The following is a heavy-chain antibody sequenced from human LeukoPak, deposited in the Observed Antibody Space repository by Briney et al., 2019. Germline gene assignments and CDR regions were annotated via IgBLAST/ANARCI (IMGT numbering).Heavy chain of an antibody. CDR1: GFTFSNDN. Sequence: PGGSLRLSCAASGFTFSNDNMNWVRQAPGKGLEWVSSISSSSSSIYYADSVKGRFTISRDNAKNSLFLQMHSPRDEDTALFYCARLNWNSGLHFDYWGQGTLVTVSS. CDR3: ARLNWNSGLHFDY. V-gene: IGHV3-48*02. CDR2: ISSSSSSI. J-gene: IGHJ4*02. D-gene: IGHD1-7*01.